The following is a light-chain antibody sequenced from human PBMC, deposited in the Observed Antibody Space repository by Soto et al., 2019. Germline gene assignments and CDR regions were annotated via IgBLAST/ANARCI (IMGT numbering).Light chain of an antibody. CDR1: QSVGSSY. Sequence: EIVLMQSPGTLSLSPGERATLSCRASQSVGSSYLAWYQQKPGQAPRLLIYGASSRATGIPERFSGSGSGTDFTLTISRLEPDDFALYYCQQYGSSPYTVGQGTKLEIK. V-gene: IGKV3-20*01. CDR2: GAS. CDR3: QQYGSSPYT. J-gene: IGKJ2*01.